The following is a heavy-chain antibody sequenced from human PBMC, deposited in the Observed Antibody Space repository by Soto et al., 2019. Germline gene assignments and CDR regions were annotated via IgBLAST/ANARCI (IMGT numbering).Heavy chain of an antibody. D-gene: IGHD5-18*01. CDR1: RGSISSSSYY. Sequence: SETLSLTCTVSRGSISSSSYYWGWIRQPPGKGLEWIGSIYYSGSSYYNPSLKSRFTIPVDTSKDQFSLKLSSVTAADTAVYYCARRYRNMCYFDYWGQGTLVTVSS. CDR2: IYYSGSS. J-gene: IGHJ4*01. CDR3: ARRYRNMCYFDY. V-gene: IGHV4-39*01.